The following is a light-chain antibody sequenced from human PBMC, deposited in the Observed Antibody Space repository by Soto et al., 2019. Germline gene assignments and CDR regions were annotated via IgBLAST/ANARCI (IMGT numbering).Light chain of an antibody. CDR2: DAS. J-gene: IGKJ2*01. CDR1: QGVSRY. Sequence: ENVLTQSPATLSLSPGERATLSCRASQGVSRYLAWYQQKPGQAPRLLIYDASNRATGIPARFSGSGSDTDFTLTISGLEPEDFAVYYCQHRVNWPQYTFGQGTKLEIK. CDR3: QHRVNWPQYT. V-gene: IGKV3-11*01.